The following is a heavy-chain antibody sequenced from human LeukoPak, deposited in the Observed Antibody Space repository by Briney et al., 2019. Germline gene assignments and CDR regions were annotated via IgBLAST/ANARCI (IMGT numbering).Heavy chain of an antibody. CDR1: GYSLSSGYY. Sequence: SGTLSLTCAVSGYSLSSGYYWGWIRQPPGKGLEWIGSVYHSGSTYYNPSLKSRVTTSVDTSKNQFSLKLSSVTAADTAVYYCARPIAARPHWFDPWGQGTPVTVSS. V-gene: IGHV4-38-2*01. D-gene: IGHD6-6*01. CDR3: ARPIAARPHWFDP. CDR2: VYHSGST. J-gene: IGHJ5*02.